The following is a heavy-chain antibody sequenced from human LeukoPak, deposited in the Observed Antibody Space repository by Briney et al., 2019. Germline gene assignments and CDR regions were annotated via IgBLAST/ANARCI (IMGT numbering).Heavy chain of an antibody. CDR1: RGSIRSGSYY. J-gene: IGHJ4*02. CDR3: ARGQEVVAENYFDY. D-gene: IGHD5-12*01. CDR2: IYPSGTT. V-gene: IGHV4-61*02. Sequence: SQTLSLTCTVSRGSIRSGSYYWSWIRQPAGKGLEWIGRIYPSGTTNYNPSLKSRVTISIDASKNHFSLKLSPVTAADTAVYYCARGQEVVAENYFDYWGQGTLVTVSS.